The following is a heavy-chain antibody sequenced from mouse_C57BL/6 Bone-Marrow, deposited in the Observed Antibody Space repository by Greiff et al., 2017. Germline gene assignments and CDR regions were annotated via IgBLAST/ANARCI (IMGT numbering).Heavy chain of an antibody. Sequence: QVQLQQSGAELARPGASVKLSCKASGYTFTSYGISWVKQRTGKGLEWIGEIYPRSGNTYYNEKFKGKATLTADKSSSTAYMELRSLTSEDSAVYFCARGELGHDAMDYWGQGTSVTVSS. J-gene: IGHJ4*01. CDR2: IYPRSGNT. D-gene: IGHD4-1*01. CDR1: GYTFTSYG. V-gene: IGHV1-81*01. CDR3: ARGELGHDAMDY.